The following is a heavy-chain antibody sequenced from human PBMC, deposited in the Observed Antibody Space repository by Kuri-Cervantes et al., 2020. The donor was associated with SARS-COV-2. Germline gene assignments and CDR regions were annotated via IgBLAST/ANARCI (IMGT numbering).Heavy chain of an antibody. CDR3: AREYSSSWYVRPDYYYGMDV. J-gene: IGHJ6*02. CDR2: IIPILGVA. D-gene: IGHD6-13*01. V-gene: IGHV1-69*04. CDR1: GGTFSSYA. Sequence: ASVKVSCKASGGTFSSYAISWVRQAPGQGLEWMGRIIPILGVANYAQKFQGRVTITADKSTSTAYMELSSLRSEDTAVYYCAREYSSSWYVRPDYYYGMDVWGQGTTVTVSS.